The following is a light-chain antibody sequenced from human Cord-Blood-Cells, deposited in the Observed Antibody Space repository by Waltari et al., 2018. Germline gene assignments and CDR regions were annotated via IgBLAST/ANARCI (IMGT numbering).Light chain of an antibody. CDR2: DVS. Sequence: QSALTQPRSVSGSPGQSVTISCTGTSSDVGGYNYVSWYQQHPGKAPKLMSYDVSKRASGVPDRFSGSKAGNTASLTISGLQAEDEADYYCCSYAGSYTLVFGGGTKLTVL. J-gene: IGLJ3*02. CDR3: CSYAGSYTLV. V-gene: IGLV2-11*01. CDR1: SSDVGGYNY.